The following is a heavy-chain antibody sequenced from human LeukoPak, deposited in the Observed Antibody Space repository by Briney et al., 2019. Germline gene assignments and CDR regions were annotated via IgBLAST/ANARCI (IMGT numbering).Heavy chain of an antibody. Sequence: GGSLRLSCVASGFTVSSNYMTWVCQAPEKXLEWVSVIYSGGSTFYADSVXGRFTISRDNSKNTLYLQMNSLRAEDTAVYYCARAVSPSTWYPRYYFDYWGQGTLVTVSS. CDR3: ARAVSPSTWYPRYYFDY. V-gene: IGHV3-66*01. CDR2: IYSGGST. J-gene: IGHJ4*02. CDR1: GFTVSSNY. D-gene: IGHD6-13*01.